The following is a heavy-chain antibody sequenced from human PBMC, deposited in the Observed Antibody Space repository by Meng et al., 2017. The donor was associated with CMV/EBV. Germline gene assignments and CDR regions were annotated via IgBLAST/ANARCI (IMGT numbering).Heavy chain of an antibody. CDR2: IYTSGST. Sequence: VQRQESGPGLVKPSETLSLTCTVSGGSISSYYWSWIRQPAGKGMEWIGRIYTSGSTNYNPSLKSRVTMSVDTSKNQFSLKLSSVTAAGTAVYYCARDLMNCSSTSCANWFDPWGQGTLVTVSS. CDR3: ARDLMNCSSTSCANWFDP. J-gene: IGHJ5*02. D-gene: IGHD2-2*01. V-gene: IGHV4-4*07. CDR1: GGSISSYY.